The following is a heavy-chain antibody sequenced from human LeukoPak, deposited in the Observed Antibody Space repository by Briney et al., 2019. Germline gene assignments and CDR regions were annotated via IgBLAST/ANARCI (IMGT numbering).Heavy chain of an antibody. J-gene: IGHJ4*02. D-gene: IGHD1-14*01. Sequence: GASVKVSCKASGYTFTGYYMHWVRQAPGQGLEWMGWINPNSGGTNYAQKFQGRVTMTRDTSISTAYMELSRLRSDDTAVYYCAREGYKSPGYFDYWGQGTLVTVSS. CDR3: AREGYKSPGYFDY. CDR2: INPNSGGT. V-gene: IGHV1-2*02. CDR1: GYTFTGYY.